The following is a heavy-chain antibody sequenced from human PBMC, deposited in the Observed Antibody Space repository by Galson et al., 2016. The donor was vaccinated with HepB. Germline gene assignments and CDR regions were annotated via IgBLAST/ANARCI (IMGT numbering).Heavy chain of an antibody. D-gene: IGHD3-3*01. J-gene: IGHJ4*02. CDR2: ISGSGGTT. CDR1: GFMYRNYA. Sequence: SLRLSCAASGFMYRNYAMSWVRQAPGKGLEWVSVISGSGGTTFYAESVKGRFSISRDNSQNTVDLQMNSLRAEDTAVYYCVKIFDFLNGWIDQRGQGTLATVSS. CDR3: VKIFDFLNGWIDQ. V-gene: IGHV3-23*01.